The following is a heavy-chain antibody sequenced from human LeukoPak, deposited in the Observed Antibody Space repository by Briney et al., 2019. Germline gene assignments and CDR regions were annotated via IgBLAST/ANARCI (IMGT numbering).Heavy chain of an antibody. D-gene: IGHD3-10*01. CDR1: GFTFNDYY. V-gene: IGHV3-11*05. J-gene: IGHJ4*02. CDR3: ARAKGRRDYFDY. Sequence: GGSLRLSCVASGFTFNDYYMSWIRQAPGKGLEWLSCISGSSTYANYADSVRGRFTISRDNAKNSLYLQVNSLRAEDTAVYYCARAKGRRDYFDYWGQGTLVTVSS. CDR2: ISGSSTYA.